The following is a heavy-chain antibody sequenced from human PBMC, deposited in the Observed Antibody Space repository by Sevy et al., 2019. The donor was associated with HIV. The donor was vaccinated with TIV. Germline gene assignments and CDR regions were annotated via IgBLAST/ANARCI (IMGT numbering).Heavy chain of an antibody. CDR3: ARDLGDSSGWYGGYFDY. D-gene: IGHD6-19*01. V-gene: IGHV3-48*01. CDR1: GFTFSSYS. Sequence: GGSLRPSCAASGFTFSSYSMNWVRQPPGKGREWVSYIISSSITIYYPDSVKGRFTISRDNAKNSLYLQMNSLRAEDTAVYYCARDLGDSSGWYGGYFDYWGQGTLVTVSS. J-gene: IGHJ4*02. CDR2: IISSSITI.